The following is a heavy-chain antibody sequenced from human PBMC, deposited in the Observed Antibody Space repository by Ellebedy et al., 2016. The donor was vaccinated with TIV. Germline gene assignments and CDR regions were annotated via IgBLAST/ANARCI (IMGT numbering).Heavy chain of an antibody. V-gene: IGHV4-34*01. CDR3: ARAVVVAGLLYYYYGMDV. CDR2: INHSGST. D-gene: IGHD2-15*01. Sequence: SETLSLXXAVYGGSFSGYYWSWIRQPPGKGLEWNGEINHSGSTNYNPSLKSRVTISVDTSKNQFSLKLSSVTAADTAVNYCARAVVVAGLLYYYYGMDVWGQGTTVTVSS. CDR1: GGSFSGYY. J-gene: IGHJ6*02.